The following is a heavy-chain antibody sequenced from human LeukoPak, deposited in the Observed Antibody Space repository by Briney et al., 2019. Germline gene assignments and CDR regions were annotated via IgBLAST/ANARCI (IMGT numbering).Heavy chain of an antibody. CDR2: ISSSGSTI. CDR3: ARVILYDSSGYCWFDP. J-gene: IGHJ5*02. V-gene: IGHV3-11*01. Sequence: PGGSLRLSCAASGFTFSDYYMSWIRQAPGKGLEWVSYISSSGSTIYYADSVEGRFTISRDNAKSSLYLQMNSLRAEDTAVYYCARVILYDSSGYCWFDPWGQGTLVTVSS. D-gene: IGHD3-22*01. CDR1: GFTFSDYY.